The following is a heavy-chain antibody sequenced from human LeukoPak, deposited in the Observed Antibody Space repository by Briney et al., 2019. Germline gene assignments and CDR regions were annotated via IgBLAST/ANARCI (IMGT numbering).Heavy chain of an antibody. CDR2: IYTSGST. CDR1: GGSISSGSYY. J-gene: IGHJ6*03. V-gene: IGHV4-61*02. CDR3: ARDAPPYYYYYMDV. Sequence: SETLSLTCTVSGGSISSGSYYWSWIRRPAGKGLEWIGRIYTSGSTNYNPSLKSRVTISVDTSKNQFSLKLSSVTAADTAVYYCARDAPPYYYYYMDVWSKGTTVTVSS.